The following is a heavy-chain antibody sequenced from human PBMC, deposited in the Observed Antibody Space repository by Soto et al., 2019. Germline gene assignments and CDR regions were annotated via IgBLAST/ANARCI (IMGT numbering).Heavy chain of an antibody. J-gene: IGHJ4*02. Sequence: EVQLVESGGGLVQPGESLRLSCAASGFTFSRYWMHWVRQGTGKGLVWVARITNDGRSTGYADSVKGRFTISRDNAKNTLYLQINSLRAEDTAVYYCARDGDGDYPVDYWGQGTLVTVSS. D-gene: IGHD4-17*01. CDR1: GFTFSRYW. CDR3: ARDGDGDYPVDY. CDR2: ITNDGRST. V-gene: IGHV3-74*01.